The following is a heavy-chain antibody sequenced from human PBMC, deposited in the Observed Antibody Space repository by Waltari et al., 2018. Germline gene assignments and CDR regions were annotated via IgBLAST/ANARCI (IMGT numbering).Heavy chain of an antibody. D-gene: IGHD6-13*01. CDR2: IIPILGIA. CDR3: ASSSAGNYYYYGMDV. J-gene: IGHJ6*02. Sequence: QVQLVQSGAEVKKPGSSVKVSCKASGGTFSSYAISWVRQAPGQGLEWMGGIIPILGIANYAQKFQGRVTITADKSTSTAYMELSSLRSEDTAVYYCASSSAGNYYYYGMDVWGQGTTVTVSS. CDR1: GGTFSSYA. V-gene: IGHV1-69*10.